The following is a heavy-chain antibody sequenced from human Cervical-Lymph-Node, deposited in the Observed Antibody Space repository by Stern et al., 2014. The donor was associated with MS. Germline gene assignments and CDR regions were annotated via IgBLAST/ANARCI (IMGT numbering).Heavy chain of an antibody. D-gene: IGHD6-19*01. J-gene: IGHJ5*02. Sequence: QITLKESGPALVKPTQTLTLTCTFSGFSLSTSGMRVSWIRQPPGKALEWLAYIDWDDYKFYSTSLRTRLTISKDTSKNQVVLTMTNMDPVDTATYYCARITVVPGRSEYWFDPWGQGTLVTVSS. CDR1: GFSLSTSGMR. CDR2: IDWDDYK. CDR3: ARITVVPGRSEYWFDP. V-gene: IGHV2-70*04.